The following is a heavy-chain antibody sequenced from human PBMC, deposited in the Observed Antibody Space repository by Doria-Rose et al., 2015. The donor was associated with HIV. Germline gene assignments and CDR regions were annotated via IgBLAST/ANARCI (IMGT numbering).Heavy chain of an antibody. D-gene: IGHD3-22*01. Sequence: APGQGLEWMGWINPNNGDTNYAQKFQGWVTVTRDTSITTVYMELSRLRSDDTAVYYCAREVGYYYDSSGYYPGWLDPWGQGTLVTVSS. CDR2: INPNNGDT. V-gene: IGHV1-2*04. J-gene: IGHJ5*02. CDR3: AREVGYYYDSSGYYPGWLDP.